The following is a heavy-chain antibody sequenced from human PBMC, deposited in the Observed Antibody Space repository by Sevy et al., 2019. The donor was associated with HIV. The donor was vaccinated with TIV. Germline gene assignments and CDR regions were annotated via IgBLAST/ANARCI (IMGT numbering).Heavy chain of an antibody. D-gene: IGHD6-13*01. CDR1: VFTFSSYA. CDR3: AKDQAPGYSSSWEIDY. J-gene: IGHJ4*02. Sequence: GGSLRLSCAASVFTFSSYAMSWVRQAPGKGLEWVSAISGSGGSTYYADSVKGRFTISRDNSKNTLYLQMNSLRAEDTAVYYCAKDQAPGYSSSWEIDYWGQGTLVTVSS. V-gene: IGHV3-23*01. CDR2: ISGSGGST.